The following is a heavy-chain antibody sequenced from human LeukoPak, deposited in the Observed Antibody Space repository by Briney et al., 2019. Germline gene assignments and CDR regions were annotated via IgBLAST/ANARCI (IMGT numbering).Heavy chain of an antibody. D-gene: IGHD3-16*01. CDR3: ARSLGDGFDY. Sequence: SQTLSLTCAGSVGSISSGGYSWSWIRQPPGKGLEWIGYIYHSGSTYYNPSLKSRVTISVDRSKNQFSLKLSSVTAADTAVYYCARSLGDGFDYWGQGTLVTVSS. CDR2: IYHSGST. J-gene: IGHJ4*02. CDR1: VGSISSGGYS. V-gene: IGHV4-30-2*01.